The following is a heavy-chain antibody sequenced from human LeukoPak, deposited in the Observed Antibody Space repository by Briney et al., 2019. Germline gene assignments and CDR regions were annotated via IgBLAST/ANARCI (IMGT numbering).Heavy chain of an antibody. D-gene: IGHD3-10*01. J-gene: IGHJ4*02. Sequence: GASVKVSCKASGYTFTSYAFTWVRQAPGQGLEWMGWINTNNGNTNYVQRLQGRVTMTTDTSTSTAYMELRSLRSDDTAVYYRAREREETYGSGSYTFDHWGQGTLVTVSS. V-gene: IGHV1-18*01. CDR2: INTNNGNT. CDR3: AREREETYGSGSYTFDH. CDR1: GYTFTSYA.